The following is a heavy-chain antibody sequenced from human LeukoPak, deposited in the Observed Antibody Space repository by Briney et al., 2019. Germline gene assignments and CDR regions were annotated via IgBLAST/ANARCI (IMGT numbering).Heavy chain of an antibody. Sequence: GIIPIFGTANYAQKFQGRVTITADESTSTAYMELSSLRSEDTAVYYCARDRGDGYNSGFDYWGQGTLVTVSS. D-gene: IGHD5-24*01. V-gene: IGHV1-69*01. J-gene: IGHJ4*02. CDR2: IIPIFGTA. CDR3: ARDRGDGYNSGFDY.